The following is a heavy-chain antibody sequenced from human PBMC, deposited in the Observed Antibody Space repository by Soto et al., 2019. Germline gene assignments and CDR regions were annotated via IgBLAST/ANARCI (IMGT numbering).Heavy chain of an antibody. D-gene: IGHD3-10*01. CDR3: AKGKDMVRGYYYYYMDV. V-gene: IGHV3-23*01. J-gene: IGHJ6*03. CDR1: GFTFSSYA. CDR2: ISGSGGST. Sequence: GSLRLSCAASGFTFSSYAMSWVRQAPGKGLEWVSAISGSGGSTYYADSVKGRFTISRDNSKNTLYLQMNSLRAEDTAVYYCAKGKDMVRGYYYYYMDVWGKGTTVTVSS.